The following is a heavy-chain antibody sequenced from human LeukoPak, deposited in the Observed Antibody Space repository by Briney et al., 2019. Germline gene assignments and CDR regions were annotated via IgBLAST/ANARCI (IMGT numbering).Heavy chain of an antibody. J-gene: IGHJ4*02. D-gene: IGHD2-2*01. CDR2: INPNSGGT. Sequence: GASVKVSCKASGGTFSSYAISWMRQAPGQGLEWMGWINPNSGGTNYAQKFQGWVTMTRDTSISTAYMELSRLRSDDTAVYYCARGDGAIVVVPAANLDYWGQGTLVTVSS. CDR3: ARGDGAIVVVPAANLDY. CDR1: GGTFSSYA. V-gene: IGHV1-2*04.